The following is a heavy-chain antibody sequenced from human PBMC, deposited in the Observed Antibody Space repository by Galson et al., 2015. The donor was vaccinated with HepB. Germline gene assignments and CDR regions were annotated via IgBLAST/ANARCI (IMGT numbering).Heavy chain of an antibody. CDR1: GFTFSSYS. J-gene: IGHJ5*02. CDR2: IKSKTDGGTT. Sequence: SLRLSCAASGFTFSSYSMNWVRQAPGKGLEWVGRIKSKTDGGTTDYAAPVKGRFTISRDDSKNTLYLQMNSLKTEDTAVYYCTPHSSWYGIEWDPWGQGTLVTVSS. D-gene: IGHD6-13*01. CDR3: TPHSSWYGIEWDP. V-gene: IGHV3-15*01.